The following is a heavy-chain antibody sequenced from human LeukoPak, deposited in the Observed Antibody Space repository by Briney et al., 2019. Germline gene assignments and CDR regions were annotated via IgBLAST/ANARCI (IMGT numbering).Heavy chain of an antibody. CDR1: GGFISSSTYY. CDR3: VRGSTLRHYQY. V-gene: IGHV4-39*01. CDR2: IYYSGST. Sequence: SETLSLTCTVSGGFISSSTYYWGWIRRPPGKGLEWIGSIYYSGSTYYNPSLKSRVTISVDTSKNQFSLKLSSVTAADTAVYYCVRGSTLRHYQYWGQGTLVTVSS. J-gene: IGHJ4*02. D-gene: IGHD3-16*01.